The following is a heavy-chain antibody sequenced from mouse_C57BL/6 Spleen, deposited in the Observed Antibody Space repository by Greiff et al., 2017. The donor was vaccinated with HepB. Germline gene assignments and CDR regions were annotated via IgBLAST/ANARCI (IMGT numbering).Heavy chain of an antibody. D-gene: IGHD1-1*02. CDR2: IYPGDGDT. CDR1: GYAFSSYW. Sequence: VQRVESGAELVKPGASVKISCKASGYAFSSYWMNWVKQRPGKGLEWIGQIYPGDGDTNYNGKFKGKATLTADKSSSTAYMQLSSLTSEDAAVYFCGRRINKVDWYFDVWGTGTTVTVSS. J-gene: IGHJ1*03. V-gene: IGHV1-80*01. CDR3: GRRINKVDWYFDV.